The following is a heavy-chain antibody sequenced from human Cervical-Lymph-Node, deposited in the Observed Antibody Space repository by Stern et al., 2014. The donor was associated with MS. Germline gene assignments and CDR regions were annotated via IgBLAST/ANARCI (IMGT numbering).Heavy chain of an antibody. CDR2: IYYSGST. CDR1: GGSISSGGYY. Sequence: QVQLQESGPGLVKPSQTLSLTCTVSGGSISSGGYYWSWIRQHPGKGLEWIGYIYYSGSTYYNPSLKSRVTISVDTSKNQFPLKLSSVTAADTAVYYCARVSYDFWSGYYVFDYWGQGTLVTVSS. D-gene: IGHD3-3*01. CDR3: ARVSYDFWSGYYVFDY. J-gene: IGHJ4*02. V-gene: IGHV4-31*03.